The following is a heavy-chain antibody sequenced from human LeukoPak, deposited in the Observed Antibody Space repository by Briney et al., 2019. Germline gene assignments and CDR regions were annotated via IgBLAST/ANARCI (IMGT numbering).Heavy chain of an antibody. Sequence: GGSLRLSCAVSGFTFSDYYMSWIRQAPGKGLEWVSYISSGGSTISHADSVKGRFTISRDNSKNTLYLQMNSLRAEDTAVYYCAKDAVLRYFDWLPLDYWGQGTLVTASS. D-gene: IGHD3-9*01. CDR3: AKDAVLRYFDWLPLDY. J-gene: IGHJ4*02. CDR2: ISSGGSTI. CDR1: GFTFSDYY. V-gene: IGHV3-11*01.